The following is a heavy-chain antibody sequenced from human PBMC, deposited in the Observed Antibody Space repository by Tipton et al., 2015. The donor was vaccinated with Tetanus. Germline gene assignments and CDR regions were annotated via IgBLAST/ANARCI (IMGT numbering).Heavy chain of an antibody. CDR1: GFTFSDHY. CDR3: AKDRYDSSGYYYLWDY. CDR2: ISGSGGGT. D-gene: IGHD3-22*01. Sequence: SLRLSCAASGFTFSDHYMSWVRQAPGKGLEWVSAISGSGGGTYYADSVKGRFIISRDNSKNTLYLQMNSLRAEDTAVYYCAKDRYDSSGYYYLWDYWGQGTLVTVSS. V-gene: IGHV3-23*01. J-gene: IGHJ4*02.